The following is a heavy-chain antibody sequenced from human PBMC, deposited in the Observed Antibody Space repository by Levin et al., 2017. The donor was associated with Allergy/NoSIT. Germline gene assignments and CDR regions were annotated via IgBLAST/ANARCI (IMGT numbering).Heavy chain of an antibody. CDR3: ARGGAADFDY. V-gene: IGHV6-1*01. CDR2: TYFRSKWYN. CDR1: GDRVSSTSAA. Sequence: SQTLSLTCAISGDRVSSTSAAWNWIRQSPSRGLEWLGRTYFRSKWYNDYAVSVKSRISINPDTSKNQFSLQLNSVTPEDTAVYYCARGGAADFDYWGQGTLVTVSS. J-gene: IGHJ4*02. D-gene: IGHD6-13*01.